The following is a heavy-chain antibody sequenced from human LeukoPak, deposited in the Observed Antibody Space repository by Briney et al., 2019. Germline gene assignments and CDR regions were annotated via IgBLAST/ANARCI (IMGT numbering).Heavy chain of an antibody. J-gene: IGHJ4*02. CDR3: ARSDIVVVVAAPPFDY. D-gene: IGHD2-15*01. CDR1: GYTFTSYG. Sequence: ASVKVSCKASGYTFTSYGISWVRQAPGQGLEWMGWISAYNGNTNYAQKLQGSVTMTTDTSTSTAYMELRSLRSDDTAVYYCARSDIVVVVAAPPFDYWGQGTLVTVSS. CDR2: ISAYNGNT. V-gene: IGHV1-18*01.